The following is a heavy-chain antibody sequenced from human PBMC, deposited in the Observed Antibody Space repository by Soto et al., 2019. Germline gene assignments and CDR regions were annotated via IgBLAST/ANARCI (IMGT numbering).Heavy chain of an antibody. CDR2: ISSSGSTI. D-gene: IGHD6-19*01. CDR3: ARDPSEVGSGWYLDY. CDR1: GFTFSDYY. V-gene: IGHV3-11*01. J-gene: IGHJ4*02. Sequence: PGGSLRLSCAASGFTFSDYYMSWIRQAPGKGLEWVSYISSSGSTIYYADSVKGRFTISRDNAKNSLYLQMNSLRDEDTAVYYCARDPSEVGSGWYLDYWGQGTLVTVSS.